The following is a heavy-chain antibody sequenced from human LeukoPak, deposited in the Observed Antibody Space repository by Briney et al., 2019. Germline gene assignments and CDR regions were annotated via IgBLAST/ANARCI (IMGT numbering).Heavy chain of an antibody. CDR3: AGLEMATITFH. CDR2: ISYDGSNK. J-gene: IGHJ4*02. CDR1: GFTFSSYG. D-gene: IGHD5-24*01. Sequence: GRSLRLSCAASGFTFSSYGMHWVRQAPGKGLEWVAVISYDGSNKYYADSVKGRFTISRDNSKNTLYLRMNSLRAEDTAVYYCAGLEMATITFHWGQGTLVTVSS. V-gene: IGHV3-30*03.